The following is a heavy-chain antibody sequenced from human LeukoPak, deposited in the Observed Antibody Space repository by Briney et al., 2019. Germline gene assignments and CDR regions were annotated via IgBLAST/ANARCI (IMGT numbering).Heavy chain of an antibody. J-gene: IGHJ4*02. CDR3: ARDRSWYYYDSSGYPDY. CDR2: INPSGGST. V-gene: IGHV1-46*01. CDR1: GYTFTSYY. D-gene: IGHD3-22*01. Sequence: ASVKVSCKTSGYTFTSYYIHWVRQAPGQGLEWMGIINPSGGSTTYAQKFHDRVTMTRDTSTSTVYMELSSLRSEDTAVYYCARDRSWYYYDSSGYPDYWGQGTLVTVSS.